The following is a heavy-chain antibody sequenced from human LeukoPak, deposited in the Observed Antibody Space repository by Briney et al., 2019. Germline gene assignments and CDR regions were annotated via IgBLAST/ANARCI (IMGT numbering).Heavy chain of an antibody. V-gene: IGHV3-30-3*01. Sequence: PGGSLRLSCAASGFTFSSYAMHWVRQAPGEGLEWVAVISYDGSNKYYADSVKGRFTISRDNSKNTLYLQMNSLRAEDTAVYYCAGSVAGTIYFDYWGQGTLVTVSS. J-gene: IGHJ4*02. D-gene: IGHD6-19*01. CDR2: ISYDGSNK. CDR1: GFTFSSYA. CDR3: AGSVAGTIYFDY.